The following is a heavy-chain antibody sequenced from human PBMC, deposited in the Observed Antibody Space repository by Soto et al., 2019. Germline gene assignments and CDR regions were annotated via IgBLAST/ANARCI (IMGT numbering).Heavy chain of an antibody. V-gene: IGHV3-30-3*01. CDR3: ARAGIVATGYYDSSGYYYDWYFDL. D-gene: IGHD3-22*01. J-gene: IGHJ2*01. Sequence: VQLVESGGGVVQPGRSLRLSCAASGFTFSSYAMHWVRQAPGKGLEWVAVISYDGSNKYYADSVKGRFTISRDNSKNTLYLQLNSLRAEDTAVYYCARAGIVATGYYDSSGYYYDWYFDLWGRGTLVTVSS. CDR2: ISYDGSNK. CDR1: GFTFSSYA.